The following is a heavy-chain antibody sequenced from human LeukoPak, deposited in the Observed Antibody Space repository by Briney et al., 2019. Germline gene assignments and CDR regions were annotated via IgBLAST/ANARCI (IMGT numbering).Heavy chain of an antibody. CDR2: ISHDGNNK. CDR1: GFTFSSNA. CDR3: ARRVIVVVSPHDAFDI. V-gene: IGHV3-30*04. D-gene: IGHD3-22*01. J-gene: IGHJ3*02. Sequence: PGGSLRLSCAASGFTFSSNAMHWVRQAPGKGLEWVAVISHDGNNKYYVDSVTGRFTISRDNSKNSLYLQMNSLRAEDTAVYYCARRVIVVVSPHDAFDIWGQGTMVTVSS.